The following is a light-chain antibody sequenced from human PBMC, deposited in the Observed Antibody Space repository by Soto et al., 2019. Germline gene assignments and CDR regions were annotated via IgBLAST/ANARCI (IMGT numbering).Light chain of an antibody. CDR2: GGS. V-gene: IGKV3-20*01. CDR1: QSVSSSY. Sequence: IVLTQSPGTLSLSPGERDTLSCMAIQSVSSSYLAWYQQKPGQSPRLVIYGGSTRAIGIPARFSGSGSGTDFTLTISRLEPEDFAIYYCQPYGSSQYTVGQGTQVEIK. J-gene: IGKJ2*01. CDR3: QPYGSSQYT.